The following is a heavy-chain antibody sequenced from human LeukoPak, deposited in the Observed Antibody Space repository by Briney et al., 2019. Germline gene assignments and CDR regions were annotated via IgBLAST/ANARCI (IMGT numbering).Heavy chain of an antibody. J-gene: IGHJ4*02. Sequence: SETLSLTCTVSGGSIGSYFWSWIRQPPGKGLEWIGYNSGSTKYNPSLKSRVTISVDTSKNQFSLKLSSVTAADTAVYYCARGEGYSSSWYQPHFDYWGQGTLVTVSS. D-gene: IGHD6-13*01. CDR2: NSGST. CDR1: GGSIGSYF. CDR3: ARGEGYSSSWYQPHFDY. V-gene: IGHV4-59*12.